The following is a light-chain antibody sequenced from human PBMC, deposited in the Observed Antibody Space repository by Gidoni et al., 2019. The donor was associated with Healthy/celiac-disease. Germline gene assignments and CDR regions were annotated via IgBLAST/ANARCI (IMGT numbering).Light chain of an antibody. Sequence: QSVLTQPASVSVSPGQPIPISCTGTSSDVGGYNYVSWYQQHPGKAPKLMIYDVSNRPSGVSNRFSGSKSGNTASLTISGLQAEDEADYYCSSYTSSSTYVFGTGTKVTVL. CDR2: DVS. J-gene: IGLJ1*01. CDR3: SSYTSSSTYV. V-gene: IGLV2-14*01. CDR1: SSDVGGYNY.